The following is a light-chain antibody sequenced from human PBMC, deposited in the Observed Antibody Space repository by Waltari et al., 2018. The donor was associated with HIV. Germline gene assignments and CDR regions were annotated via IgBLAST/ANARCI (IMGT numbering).Light chain of an antibody. CDR3: CSYTSTTAFDV. CDR1: SSDIGGYNY. V-gene: IGLV2-14*01. Sequence: QSALTQPASVSGSPGQSVTISCTGTSSDIGGYNYVSWYQQHPGKAPKLIISEVSNRPSGVSERFSGSKSRNTASLTISGLQAEDEADYYCCSYTSTTAFDVFGTGTRVSVL. CDR2: EVS. J-gene: IGLJ1*01.